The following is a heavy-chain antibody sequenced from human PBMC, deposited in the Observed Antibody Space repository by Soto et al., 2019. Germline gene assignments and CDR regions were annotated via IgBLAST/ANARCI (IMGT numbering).Heavy chain of an antibody. J-gene: IGHJ2*01. Sequence: QVQLVQSGAEVQKPGSSVKVSCKASGGTFSSYAISWVRQAPGQGLEWMGGIIPVFGTANYAQKFQGRVTITADESTSTAYMELGSLRSEDTAVYYCARNYGDYVLYWYFDLWGRGTLVTVSS. V-gene: IGHV1-69*01. CDR2: IIPVFGTA. CDR1: GGTFSSYA. CDR3: ARNYGDYVLYWYFDL. D-gene: IGHD4-17*01.